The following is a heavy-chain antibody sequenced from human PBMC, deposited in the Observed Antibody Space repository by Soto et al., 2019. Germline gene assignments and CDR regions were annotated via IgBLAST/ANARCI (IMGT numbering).Heavy chain of an antibody. CDR3: ARVGLLDYDSSVNFDY. CDR1: GGSFKSGSYY. Sequence: PSETLSLTCTVSGGSFKSGSYYWSWIRQHPGKGLEWIGYIYYSGSTYYNPSLKSRVTISVDTSKNQFSLKLSSVTAADTAVYYCARVGLLDYDSSVNFDYWGQGTLVTVSS. D-gene: IGHD3-22*01. J-gene: IGHJ4*02. CDR2: IYYSGST. V-gene: IGHV4-31*03.